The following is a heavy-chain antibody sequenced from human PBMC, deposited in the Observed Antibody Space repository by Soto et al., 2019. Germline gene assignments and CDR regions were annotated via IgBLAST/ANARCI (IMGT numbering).Heavy chain of an antibody. Sequence: SQTLSLTCAISGDSVSSNSAAWNWVRQSPSRGLEWLGRTYYRSKWYDDYAVSVKSRITIIPDTSKNQFSLHLKSVTPEETAVYYGAIGEGRGYCSGKTCSSHYNHYGMDRWGQGTTVTVSS. CDR2: TYYRSKWYD. D-gene: IGHD2-15*01. CDR3: AIGEGRGYCSGKTCSSHYNHYGMDR. CDR1: GDSVSSNSAA. J-gene: IGHJ6*02. V-gene: IGHV6-1*01.